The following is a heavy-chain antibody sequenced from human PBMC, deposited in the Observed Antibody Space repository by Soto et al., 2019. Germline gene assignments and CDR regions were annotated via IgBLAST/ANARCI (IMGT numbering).Heavy chain of an antibody. V-gene: IGHV3-23*01. CDR1: GFTFSSYA. Sequence: GGSLRLSCAASGFTFSSYAMSWVRQAPGKGLEWVSAISGSGGSTYYADSVKGRFTISRDNSKNTLYLQMNSLRAEDTAVYYCAKDQGPAGLVVAQGFDYWGQGTLVTVSS. J-gene: IGHJ4*02. D-gene: IGHD2-15*01. CDR3: AKDQGPAGLVVAQGFDY. CDR2: ISGSGGST.